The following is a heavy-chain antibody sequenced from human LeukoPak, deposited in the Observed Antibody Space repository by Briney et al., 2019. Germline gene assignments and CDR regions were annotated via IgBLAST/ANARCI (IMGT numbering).Heavy chain of an antibody. V-gene: IGHV5-51*01. CDR2: IYPCDSDT. CDR3: ARRVLSDAFDI. Sequence: NHGESLKISCQGSGYIFTTYWIGGGRQMPGKGVEGMGIIYPCDSDTRYSPSFQGQVTISADKSISTAYLQWSSLKASDTAMYYCARRVLSDAFDIWGQGTMVTVSS. D-gene: IGHD3-16*01. CDR1: GYIFTTYW. J-gene: IGHJ3*02.